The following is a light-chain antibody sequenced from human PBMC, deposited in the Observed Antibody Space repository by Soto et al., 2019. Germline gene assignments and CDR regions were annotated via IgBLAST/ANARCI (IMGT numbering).Light chain of an antibody. V-gene: IGKV3-11*01. J-gene: IGKJ5*01. Sequence: EIVLTQSPATLSSSPGEGATLSCRASQSVRSYLAWYQQKPGQAPRLLIYDTSNRATGIPARFSGSGSGTDFTLTISSLEPEDFAVYYCQQRSKLVTFGQGTRLEIK. CDR2: DTS. CDR1: QSVRSY. CDR3: QQRSKLVT.